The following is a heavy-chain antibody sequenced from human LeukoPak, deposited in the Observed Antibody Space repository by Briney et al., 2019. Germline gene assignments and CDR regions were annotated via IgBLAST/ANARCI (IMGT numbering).Heavy chain of an antibody. Sequence: HSGGSLRLSCAASGFTLSTYWMLWVRQAPGKGLVWVSSVKTDGISTRYADSVQGRFTISRDNAKNTLYLQMNSLRAEDTAVYYCGRGQPSYSSSIDYWGQGTLVTVSS. D-gene: IGHD6-6*01. CDR2: VKTDGIST. V-gene: IGHV3-74*01. CDR3: GRGQPSYSSSIDY. J-gene: IGHJ4*02. CDR1: GFTLSTYW.